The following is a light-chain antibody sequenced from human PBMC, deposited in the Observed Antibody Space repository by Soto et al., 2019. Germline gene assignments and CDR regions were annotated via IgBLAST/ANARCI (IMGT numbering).Light chain of an antibody. CDR3: QQYGRSLWT. Sequence: TQSPSSLSASVGDRVTITCRASQSVSSSYLAWYQQKPGQAPRLLIYGASSRATGIPDRFSGSGSGTDFTLTISRLEPEDFAVYYCQQYGRSLWTFGQGTKVEIK. J-gene: IGKJ1*01. CDR2: GAS. V-gene: IGKV3-20*01. CDR1: QSVSSSY.